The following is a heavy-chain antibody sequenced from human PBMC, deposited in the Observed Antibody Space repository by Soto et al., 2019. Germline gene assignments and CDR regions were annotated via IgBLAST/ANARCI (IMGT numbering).Heavy chain of an antibody. CDR2: IYFIGNT. J-gene: IGHJ4*02. D-gene: IGHD3-22*01. Sequence: SETLSLTCTVSGASISSGTYYWSWIRQYPGKGLEWLGYIYFIGNTSYNPSLKSRVFISVDTSTNQFSLKLTSVTAADTAVYYCARGRYYDSSGYPTHDCWGQGTLVTVSS. CDR3: ARGRYYDSSGYPTHDC. V-gene: IGHV4-31*03. CDR1: GASISSGTYY.